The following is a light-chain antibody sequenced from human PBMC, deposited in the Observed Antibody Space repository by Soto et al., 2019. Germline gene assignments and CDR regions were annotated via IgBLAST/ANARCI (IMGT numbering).Light chain of an antibody. V-gene: IGKV4-1*01. Sequence: DIVMTQSPDSLGGSLGERATINCKSSQSVLYNADNRNYLAWYQQKPGQPPKLLIYWASTRDSGVPDRFSGSGSGTDFTLAISSLQAEDVAVYYCQQYYTFPVTFGGGTKVEIK. J-gene: IGKJ4*01. CDR1: QSVLYNADNRNY. CDR3: QQYYTFPVT. CDR2: WAS.